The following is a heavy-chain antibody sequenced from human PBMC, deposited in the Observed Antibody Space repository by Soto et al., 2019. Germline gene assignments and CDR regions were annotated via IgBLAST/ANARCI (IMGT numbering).Heavy chain of an antibody. CDR2: FDPEDGET. CDR1: GYTLTELS. V-gene: IGHV1-24*01. Sequence: QVQLVQSGAEVKKPGASVKVSCKVSGYTLTELSMHWVRQAPGKGLEWMGGFDPEDGETIYAQKFQGRVTRTTDXXTDTAYMELSSLRSEDTAVYYCATAPPMVRGVMDYWGQGTLVTVSS. D-gene: IGHD3-10*01. CDR3: ATAPPMVRGVMDY. J-gene: IGHJ4*02.